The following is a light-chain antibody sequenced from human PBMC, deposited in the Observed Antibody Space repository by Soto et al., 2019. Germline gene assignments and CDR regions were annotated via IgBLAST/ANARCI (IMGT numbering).Light chain of an antibody. J-gene: IGKJ1*01. Sequence: EIVMTQSPATLSVSPGDRATLSCRASQSINSNLAWYQQKPGQAPRLLIYGASTRATGVPARFSGSGSGTEFTLTISSLQSEDFAVYYCQQYSNWWSFGQGTKVDIK. V-gene: IGKV3-15*01. CDR2: GAS. CDR1: QSINSN. CDR3: QQYSNWWS.